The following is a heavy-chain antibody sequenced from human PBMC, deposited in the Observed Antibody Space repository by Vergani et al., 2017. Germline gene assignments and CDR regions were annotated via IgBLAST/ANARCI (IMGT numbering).Heavy chain of an antibody. CDR2: IIPIFGTA. J-gene: IGHJ5*02. CDR1: GGTFSSYA. V-gene: IGHV1-69*12. Sequence: QVQLVQSGAEVKKPGSSVKVSCKASGGTFSSYAISWVRQAPGQGLEWMGGIIPIFGTANYAQKFQGRVTNTADESTGTAYMELSSLRSEDTAVYYCAGVDFDWSIPPPWGQGTLVTVSS. CDR3: AGVDFDWSIPPP. D-gene: IGHD3-9*01.